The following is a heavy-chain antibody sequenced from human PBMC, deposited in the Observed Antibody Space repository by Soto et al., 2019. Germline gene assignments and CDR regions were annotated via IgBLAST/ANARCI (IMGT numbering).Heavy chain of an antibody. Sequence: PGGSLRLSCAASGFTFSSYGIHWVRQAPGKGLEWVALISYDGSNKYYVDSVKGRFTISSDNSKNTLHLQMNSLRAEDTAMYYCAKDAPYYYDSSGYYGTFDYWGQGTLVPVYS. CDR3: AKDAPYYYDSSGYYGTFDY. D-gene: IGHD3-22*01. J-gene: IGHJ4*02. CDR2: ISYDGSNK. CDR1: GFTFSSYG. V-gene: IGHV3-30*18.